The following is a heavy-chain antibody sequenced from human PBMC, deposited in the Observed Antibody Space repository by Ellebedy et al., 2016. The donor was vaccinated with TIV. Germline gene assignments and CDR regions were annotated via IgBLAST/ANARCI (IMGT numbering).Heavy chain of an antibody. CDR2: ISSSTSYI. Sequence: GESLKISXAASGFTFSSYTMNWVRQAPGKGLEWVSSISSSTSYIYYADSVKGRFTISRDNAYNSLYLQMNSLRAEDTAVYYCAKARYCSSTSCYTYAFDIWGQGTMVTVSS. CDR1: GFTFSSYT. J-gene: IGHJ3*02. CDR3: AKARYCSSTSCYTYAFDI. V-gene: IGHV3-21*01. D-gene: IGHD2-2*02.